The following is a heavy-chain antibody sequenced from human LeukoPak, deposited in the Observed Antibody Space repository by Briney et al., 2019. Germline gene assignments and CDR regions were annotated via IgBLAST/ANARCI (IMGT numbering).Heavy chain of an antibody. CDR3: ARLSLFGDPFDY. CDR2: IYTSGST. Sequence: SETLSPTCTVSGGSISSGSYYWSWIRQPAGKRLEWIGRIYTSGSTNYNPSLKSRVTISVDTSKNQFSLKLSSVTAADTAVYYCARLSLFGDPFDYWGQGTLVTVSS. J-gene: IGHJ4*02. D-gene: IGHD4-17*01. CDR1: GGSISSGSYY. V-gene: IGHV4-61*02.